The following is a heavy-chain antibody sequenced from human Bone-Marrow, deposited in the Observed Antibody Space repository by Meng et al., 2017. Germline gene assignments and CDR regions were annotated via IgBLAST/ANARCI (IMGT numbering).Heavy chain of an antibody. CDR3: ARETPTYYYDSSGYPPADYGIDV. J-gene: IGHJ6*02. CDR1: GGTFSSYA. Sequence: SVKVSCNASGGTFSSYAISWVRQAPGQGLEWMGGIIPSFGTANYAQKFQGRVTITTDESTSTAYMELSSLRSEDTAVYYYARETPTYYYDSSGYPPADYGIDVWGQGTTVTVSS. CDR2: IIPSFGTA. V-gene: IGHV1-69*05. D-gene: IGHD3-22*01.